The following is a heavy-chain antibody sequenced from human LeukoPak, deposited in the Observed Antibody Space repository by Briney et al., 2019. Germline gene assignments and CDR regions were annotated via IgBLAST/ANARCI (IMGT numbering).Heavy chain of an antibody. CDR2: INSDGSST. CDR1: GFTFNTYW. Sequence: GGSLRLSRAVSGFTFNTYWMHWVRQAPGKSLEWVSRINSDGSSTTYGASLEGRFTVSRDNAKNTLYLHIDNLRAEDSAVYYCTRTTVTADWYFDVWGRGTRVTVSS. CDR3: TRTTVTADWYFDV. D-gene: IGHD4-11*01. J-gene: IGHJ2*01. V-gene: IGHV3-74*01.